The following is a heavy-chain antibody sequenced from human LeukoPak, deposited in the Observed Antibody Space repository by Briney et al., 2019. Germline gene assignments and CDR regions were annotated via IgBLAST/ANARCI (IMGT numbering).Heavy chain of an antibody. J-gene: IGHJ6*02. CDR1: GFTFSSYA. CDR3: ARFYDYYYGMDV. V-gene: IGHV3-30-3*01. CDR2: ISYDGSNK. Sequence: GGSLRLSCAASGFTFSSYAMHWVRQAPGKGLEWVAVISYDGSNKYYADSVKGRFTISRDNSKNTLYLQMNSLRAEDTAVCYCARFYDYYYGMDVWGQGTTVTVSS.